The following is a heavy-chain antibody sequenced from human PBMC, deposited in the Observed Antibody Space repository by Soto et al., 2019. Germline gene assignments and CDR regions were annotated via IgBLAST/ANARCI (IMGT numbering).Heavy chain of an antibody. CDR1: GGSTSSVGYS. D-gene: IGHD5-12*01. V-gene: IGHV4-30-2*01. Sequence: QLQLQESGLGLVKPSQTLSLTRAVSGGSTSSVGYSCSWIRQPPGKGLEWIGYIYHSGSTYYNPSLKSGVDIAVDMAKDQGALQLSSVTAADTAVYYCAAGGGLPRHYWGQGTLVTVSS. CDR2: IYHSGST. CDR3: AAGGGLPRHY. J-gene: IGHJ4*01.